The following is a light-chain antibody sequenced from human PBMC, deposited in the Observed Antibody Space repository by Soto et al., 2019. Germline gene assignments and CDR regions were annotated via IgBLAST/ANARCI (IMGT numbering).Light chain of an antibody. CDR2: GAS. Sequence: VLTQSPGTLSLSPGERATLSCRASQSVSSSYLAWYQQKPGQAPRLLIYGASSRATGIPDRFSGSGSGTDFTLTISRLEPEDVAVYDCQQYGSAPSYTFGQGTKLEIK. CDR1: QSVSSSY. V-gene: IGKV3-20*01. CDR3: QQYGSAPSYT. J-gene: IGKJ2*01.